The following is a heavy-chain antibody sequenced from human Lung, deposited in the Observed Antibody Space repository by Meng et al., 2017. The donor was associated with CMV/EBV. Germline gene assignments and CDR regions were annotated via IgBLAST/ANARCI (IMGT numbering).Heavy chain of an antibody. CDR3: ARGSSSTSWGFDY. J-gene: IGHJ4*02. CDR2: IIPIFGTA. CDR1: GGTFSSYA. D-gene: IGHD2-2*01. Sequence: SXXVSXKASGGTFSSYAISWVRQAPGQGLEWMGGIIPIFGTANYAQKFQGRVTITTDESTSTAYMELSSLRSEDTAVYYCARGSSSTSWGFDYWGQGTLVTVS. V-gene: IGHV1-69*05.